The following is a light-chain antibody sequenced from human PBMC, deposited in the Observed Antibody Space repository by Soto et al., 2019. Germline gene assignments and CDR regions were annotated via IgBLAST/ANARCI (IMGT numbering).Light chain of an antibody. CDR3: QQYGSSLFT. J-gene: IGKJ3*01. V-gene: IGKV3-20*01. Sequence: EIVLTQSPGTLSLSPGERATLSCRASQSVSSKYLAWYQQKPGQAPRVLIYGTSIRASGAPERFSGGGSGTDFTLTITRLEPEDFEVYYCQQYGSSLFTFGPGTKVDI. CDR2: GTS. CDR1: QSVSSKY.